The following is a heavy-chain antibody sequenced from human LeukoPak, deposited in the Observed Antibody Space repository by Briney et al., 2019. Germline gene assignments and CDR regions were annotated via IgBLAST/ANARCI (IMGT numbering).Heavy chain of an antibody. CDR3: ARDLGGCSSTSCCFYY. D-gene: IGHD2-2*01. CDR1: LGTFRSYT. J-gene: IGHJ4*02. V-gene: IGHV1-69*05. CDR2: IIPIFGTA. Sequence: SVKISCKASLGTFRSYTISWVRQAPAQGLEGMGRIIPIFGTANYAQKFQGRVTITTDESTSTAYMELSSLRSEDTAVYYCARDLGGCSSTSCCFYYWGQGTLVTVSS.